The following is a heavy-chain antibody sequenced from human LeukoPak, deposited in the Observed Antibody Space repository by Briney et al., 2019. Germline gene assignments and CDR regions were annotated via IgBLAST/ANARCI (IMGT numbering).Heavy chain of an antibody. J-gene: IGHJ5*02. CDR2: ISGDGGST. V-gene: IGHV3-43*02. D-gene: IGHD3-3*01. CDR3: AKDRVRFLEWLFEAPWFDP. Sequence: GGSLRLSCAASGFTFDDYAMHWVRQAPGKGLEWVSLISGDGGSTYYADSVKGRFTISRDNSKSSLYLQMNSLRTEDTALYYCAKDRVRFLEWLFEAPWFDPWGQGTLVTVSS. CDR1: GFTFDDYA.